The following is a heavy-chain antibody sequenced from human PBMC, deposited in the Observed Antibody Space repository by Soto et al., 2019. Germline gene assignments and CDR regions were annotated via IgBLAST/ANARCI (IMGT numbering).Heavy chain of an antibody. Sequence: GASVKVSCKASGDTFSTFAISWVRQAPGQGLEWMGGIIPIFGTPDYAQHFPGRVTISVDESTKTAYLELSSLRPEDTAVYYCARSPGITGTRASQYAMDVWGQGTTVTVSS. CDR1: GDTFSTFA. V-gene: IGHV1-69*13. J-gene: IGHJ6*02. CDR3: ARSPGITGTRASQYAMDV. CDR2: IIPIFGTP. D-gene: IGHD1-20*01.